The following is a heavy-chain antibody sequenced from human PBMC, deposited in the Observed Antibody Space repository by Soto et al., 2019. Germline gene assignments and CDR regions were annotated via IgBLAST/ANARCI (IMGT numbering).Heavy chain of an antibody. CDR1: GFTFSTSA. V-gene: IGHV3-30*01. D-gene: IGHD2-8*01. CDR3: VASVFSFDY. CDR2: ISYDGPNE. J-gene: IGHJ4*02. Sequence: HVQLVESGGGVVQPGRSLRLSCAASGFTFSTSAMHWVRQAPGKGLEWVAVISYDGPNEHYEDSVKGRFTVSRDNSRNTLSLQMNSLRPEDTAMYYCVASVFSFDYWGQGSLVTVSS.